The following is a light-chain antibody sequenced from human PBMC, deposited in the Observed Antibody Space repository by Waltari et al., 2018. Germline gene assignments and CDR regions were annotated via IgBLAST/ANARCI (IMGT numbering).Light chain of an antibody. CDR2: EGN. V-gene: IGLV2-23*01. CDR3: SSHARRL. J-gene: IGLJ2*01. Sequence: QSALTQPASVSGSPGQSITISCTGATSAVGNFDLVSWYQKHPDKAPKVIIYEGNKRPSGMSPLFSGSKSASTASLTISGLQLEDEADYYCSSHARRLFGGWTKLTVL. CDR1: TSAVGNFDL.